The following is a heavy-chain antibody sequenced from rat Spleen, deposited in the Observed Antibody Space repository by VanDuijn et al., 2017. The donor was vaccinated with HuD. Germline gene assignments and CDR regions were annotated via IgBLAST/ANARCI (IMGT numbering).Heavy chain of an antibody. V-gene: IGHV5-22*01. D-gene: IGHD1-2*01. CDR2: ISFEDNNT. Sequence: EVQLVESGGGLVQPGRSLKLSCAASGFTFSDYYTAWVRQAPKKGLEWVASISFEDNNTYYGDSVKGRFTIPRDNAKSTLYLQMNSLRSEDTATYYCTRRGTAIPYNWFDYWGQGILVTVSS. CDR3: TRRGTAIPYNWFDY. J-gene: IGHJ3*01. CDR1: GFTFSDYY.